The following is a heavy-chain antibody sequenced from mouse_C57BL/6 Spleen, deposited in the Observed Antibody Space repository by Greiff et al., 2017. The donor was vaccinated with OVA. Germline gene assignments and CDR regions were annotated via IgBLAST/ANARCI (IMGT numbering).Heavy chain of an antibody. CDR2: IYPGDGDT. J-gene: IGHJ4*01. CDR1: GYAFSSYW. Sequence: VMLVESGAELVKPGASVKISCKASGYAFSSYWMNWVKQRPGKGLEWIGQIYPGDGDTNYNGKFKGKATLTADKSSSTAYMQLSSLTSEDSAVYFCARRRITTVYYAMDYWGQGTSVTVSS. D-gene: IGHD1-1*01. V-gene: IGHV1-80*01. CDR3: ARRRITTVYYAMDY.